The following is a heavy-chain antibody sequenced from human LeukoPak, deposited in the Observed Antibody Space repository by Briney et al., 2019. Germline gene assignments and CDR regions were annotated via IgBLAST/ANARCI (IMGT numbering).Heavy chain of an antibody. CDR3: AVGHSSSCNY. CDR1: GGSFSGYY. V-gene: IGHV4-34*01. Sequence: PSETLSLTCAVYGGSFSGYYWSWIRQPPGKGLEWIGEINHSGSTNYNPSLKSRVTISVDTSKNQFSLKLSSVTAADTAVYYCAVGHSSSCNYWGQGTLVTVSS. D-gene: IGHD6-13*01. J-gene: IGHJ4*02. CDR2: INHSGST.